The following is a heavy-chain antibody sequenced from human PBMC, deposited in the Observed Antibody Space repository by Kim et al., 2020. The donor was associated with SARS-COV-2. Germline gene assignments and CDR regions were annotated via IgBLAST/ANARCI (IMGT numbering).Heavy chain of an antibody. CDR3: ARQSTMVQGVISRLSHYYYYYGMDV. D-gene: IGHD3-10*01. CDR2: IYYSGST. J-gene: IGHJ6*02. V-gene: IGHV4-39*01. CDR1: GGSISSSSYY. Sequence: SETLSLTCTVSGGSISSSSYYWGWIRKPPLKGLEWIGSIYYSGSTYYNPSLKSRFTISVDTSKNQFSLKLSSVTAADTAVYYCARQSTMVQGVISRLSHYYYYYGMDVWGQGTTVTVSS.